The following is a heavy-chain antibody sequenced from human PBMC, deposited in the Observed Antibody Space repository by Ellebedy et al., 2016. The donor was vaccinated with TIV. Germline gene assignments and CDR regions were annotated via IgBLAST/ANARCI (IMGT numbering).Heavy chain of an antibody. Sequence: ASVKVSCKASGYTFTGYYMHWLRQAPGQGLEWMAWISAYTGNSNYAQKFQGRVTVTTDTSTSTAYLELRNLKSDDTAVYYCARDMVQGMVARYLWFDYWGQGTLVTVSS. CDR3: ARDMVQGMVARYLWFDY. V-gene: IGHV1-18*04. J-gene: IGHJ4*02. CDR1: GYTFTGYY. CDR2: ISAYTGNS. D-gene: IGHD1-26*01.